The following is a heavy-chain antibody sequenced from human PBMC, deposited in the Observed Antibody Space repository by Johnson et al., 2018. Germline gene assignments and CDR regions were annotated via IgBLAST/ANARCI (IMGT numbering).Heavy chain of an antibody. Sequence: VQLVESGGGLVQHGRSLRLSCAASGFSFNDYAMHWVRQAPGKGLEWVAGISWNSGSIDYADSVRGRFTISRDNGKRSLYLQMNSLKTEDTALYYCAKNFGFASQKYYGMDVWGQGTTVTVSS. CDR1: GFSFNDYA. D-gene: IGHD3-10*01. J-gene: IGHJ6*02. CDR3: AKNFGFASQKYYGMDV. CDR2: ISWNSGSI. V-gene: IGHV3-9*01.